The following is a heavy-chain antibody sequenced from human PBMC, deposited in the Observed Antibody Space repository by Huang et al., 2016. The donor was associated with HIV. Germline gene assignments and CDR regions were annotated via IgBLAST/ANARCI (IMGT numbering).Heavy chain of an antibody. V-gene: IGHV1-18*01. D-gene: IGHD3-3*01. CDR3: ARSGFGVVITTTLDYYYMDV. CDR1: NSNFGRNG. J-gene: IGHJ6*03. Sequence: QVQLVQSGAEVKKPGAPVKVSCEASNSNFGRNGISWVRQAPGQGLEWMGWISVDNGDTKYAQKFQGRVTMTRETSTRTAYMERTSLRCDDTAVYYWARSGFGVVITTTLDYYYMDVWGTGTTVTVSS. CDR2: ISVDNGDT.